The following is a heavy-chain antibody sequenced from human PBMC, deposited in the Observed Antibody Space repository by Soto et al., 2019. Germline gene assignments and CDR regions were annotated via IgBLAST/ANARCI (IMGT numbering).Heavy chain of an antibody. CDR1: GGTFSSYS. Sequence: ASVKVSCKXSGGTFSSYSISWVRQAPGQGLEWMGGIIPIFGTANYAQKFQGRVTITADKSTSTAYMELSSLRSEDTAVYYCARDPPRYCSGGSCYGYWGQGTLVTVSS. CDR2: IIPIFGTA. CDR3: ARDPPRYCSGGSCYGY. V-gene: IGHV1-69*06. J-gene: IGHJ4*02. D-gene: IGHD2-15*01.